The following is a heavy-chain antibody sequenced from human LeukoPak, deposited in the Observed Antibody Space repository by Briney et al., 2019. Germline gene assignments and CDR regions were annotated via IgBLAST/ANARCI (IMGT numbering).Heavy chain of an antibody. Sequence: SETLSLTCAVSDYSISSGYHWGWIRQPPGKGLEWIENIYHSGSTYYNSSLKSRVTISVDTSKNQFSLKLSSVTAADTAVYYCARVGSGWPFDYWGQGTLVTVSS. V-gene: IGHV4-38-2*01. D-gene: IGHD6-19*01. CDR1: DYSISSGYH. CDR2: IYHSGST. J-gene: IGHJ4*02. CDR3: ARVGSGWPFDY.